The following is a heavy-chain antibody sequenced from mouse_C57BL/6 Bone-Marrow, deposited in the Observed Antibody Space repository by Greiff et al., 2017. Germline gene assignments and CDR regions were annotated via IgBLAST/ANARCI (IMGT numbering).Heavy chain of an antibody. CDR3: ARGSYYAMDD. Sequence: EVKVVESGGGLVQSGRSLRLSCATSGFTFSDFYMEWVRQAPGKGLEWIAASRNKANDYTTEYSASVKGRFIVSRDTSQSILYLQMNALRAEDTAIYYCARGSYYAMDDWGQGTSVTVSS. CDR1: GFTFSDFY. V-gene: IGHV7-1*01. CDR2: SRNKANDYTT. D-gene: IGHD1-1*01. J-gene: IGHJ4*01.